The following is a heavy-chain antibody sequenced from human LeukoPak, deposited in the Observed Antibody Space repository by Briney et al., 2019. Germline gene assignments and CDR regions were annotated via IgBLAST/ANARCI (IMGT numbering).Heavy chain of an antibody. CDR1: GYSLTTYW. V-gene: IGHV5-10-1*01. J-gene: IGHJ4*02. CDR3: ARNGDNDYGAY. CDR2: LNPRDSYT. D-gene: IGHD2-8*01. Sequence: GESLKLSCKGSGYSLTTYWISWVRQMPGKGLEWMGRLNPRDSYTNYSPPFQGHVTISVDKSISTAYLQWSSLKASDTAMYYCARNGDNDYGAYWGQGTLVTVSP.